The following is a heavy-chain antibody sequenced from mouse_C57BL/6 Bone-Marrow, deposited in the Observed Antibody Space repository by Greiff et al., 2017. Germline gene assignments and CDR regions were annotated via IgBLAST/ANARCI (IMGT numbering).Heavy chain of an antibody. CDR2: IDPENGAT. CDR3: TPDSNYAY. CDR1: GFNIKYAY. V-gene: IGHV14-4*01. D-gene: IGHD2-5*01. J-gene: IGHJ3*01. Sequence: EVQLQDSGAELVRPGASVKLSCTASGFNIKYAYMHWVKQRPEQGLEGIGWIDPENGATEYASKFQGKATITADTSSNTAYLQLSSLTSEDTAVYYCTPDSNYAYWGHGTLVSVSA.